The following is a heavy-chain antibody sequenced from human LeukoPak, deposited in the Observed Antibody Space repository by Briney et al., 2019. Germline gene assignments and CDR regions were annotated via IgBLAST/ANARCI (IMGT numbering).Heavy chain of an antibody. CDR3: ARGLGYSYGPRLDV. V-gene: IGHV4-34*01. CDR1: GGSFSGYY. CDR2: INHSGST. Sequence: SETLSLTCAVYGGSFSGYYWSWIRQPPGKGLEWIGEINHSGSTNCNPSLRSRVTISVDTSKNQFSLKLSSVTAADTAVYYCARGLGYSYGPRLDVWGKGTTVTVSS. J-gene: IGHJ6*04. D-gene: IGHD5-18*01.